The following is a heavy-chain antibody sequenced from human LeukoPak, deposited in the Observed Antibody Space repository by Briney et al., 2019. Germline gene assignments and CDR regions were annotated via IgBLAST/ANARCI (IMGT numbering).Heavy chain of an antibody. CDR3: ARFSRDAESH. CDR1: GGSISSSSYY. D-gene: IGHD2-21*02. J-gene: IGHJ4*02. Sequence: ETLSLTCTVSGGSISSSSYYWGWIRQTPGKGLEWVANINHDGSLKNNVASLEGRFTVSRDNAKSLLFLQLHSLRVEDTAIYYCARFSRDAESHWGQGTLVTVSS. CDR2: INHDGSLK. V-gene: IGHV3-7*01.